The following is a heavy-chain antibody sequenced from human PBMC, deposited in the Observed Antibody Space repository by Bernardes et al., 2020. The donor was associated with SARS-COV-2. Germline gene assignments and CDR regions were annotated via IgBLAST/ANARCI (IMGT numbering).Heavy chain of an antibody. V-gene: IGHV4-39*01. Sequence: TLSLTCTVSGGSIRGSSWYWGWIRQSPGKGLEWIGGIYDSGSTYYKPSLRSRVTMSIDTSNNQYSLKMTSVTAADTALYYCARRGQLVDYWGQGTLVTVSS. CDR2: IYDSGST. CDR3: ARRGQLVDY. D-gene: IGHD6-13*01. J-gene: IGHJ4*02. CDR1: GGSIRGSSWY.